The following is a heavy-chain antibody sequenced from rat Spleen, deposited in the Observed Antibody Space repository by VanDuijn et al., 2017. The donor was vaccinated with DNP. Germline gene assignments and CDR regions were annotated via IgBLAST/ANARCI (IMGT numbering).Heavy chain of an antibody. D-gene: IGHD1-10*01. CDR2: IIYDGSRT. CDR1: GFTFSNYY. V-gene: IGHV5S10*01. Sequence: EVQLVESGGGLVQPGRSLKLSCAASGFTFSNYYMAWVRQAPKKGLEWVATIIYDGSRTYYRDSVKGRFTISRDNAKSTLYLQMDSLRSEDTATYYCATPAIITTSMDAWGQGTSVTVSS. J-gene: IGHJ4*01. CDR3: ATPAIITTSMDA.